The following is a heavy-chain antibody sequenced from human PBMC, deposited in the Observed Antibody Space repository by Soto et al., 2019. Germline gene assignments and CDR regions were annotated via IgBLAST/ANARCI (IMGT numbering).Heavy chain of an antibody. Sequence: QVQLVQSGAEVKKPGSSVKVSCKASGGTFSSYAISWVRQAPXQGXEWMGGNIPIFGTANYAQKFQGRVTITADESTSTAYMELSSLRSEDTAVYYCARDRGSGGNYNWFDPWGQGTLVTVSS. J-gene: IGHJ5*02. V-gene: IGHV1-69*01. CDR2: NIPIFGTA. CDR3: ARDRGSGGNYNWFDP. D-gene: IGHD1-7*01. CDR1: GGTFSSYA.